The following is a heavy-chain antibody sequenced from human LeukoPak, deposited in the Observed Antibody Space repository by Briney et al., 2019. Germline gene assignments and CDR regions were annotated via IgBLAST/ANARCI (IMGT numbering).Heavy chain of an antibody. Sequence: KPSETLSLNCAVSGYSISSGYYWGWIRQPPGKGLEWIGSIYHSGSTYYNPSLKSRVTISVDTSKNQFSLKLSSVTAADTAVYYCAREGYGSGSYPHFDYWGQGTLVTVSS. D-gene: IGHD3-10*01. CDR1: GYSISSGYY. V-gene: IGHV4-38-2*02. CDR3: AREGYGSGSYPHFDY. CDR2: IYHSGST. J-gene: IGHJ4*02.